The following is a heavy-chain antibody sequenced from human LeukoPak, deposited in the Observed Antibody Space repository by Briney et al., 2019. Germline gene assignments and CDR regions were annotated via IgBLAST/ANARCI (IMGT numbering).Heavy chain of an antibody. CDR2: LAYAGDTT. Sequence: GGSLRLSCAASGFTFSSYAMSWVRQAPGKGLEWLSTLAYAGDTTYYADSVKGRFTISRDNSQNTLYLQMNSLKVEDTALYYCAKSGCSGITCSPDSWGQGTLVTVSS. CDR1: GFTFSSYA. D-gene: IGHD2-2*01. J-gene: IGHJ4*02. CDR3: AKSGCSGITCSPDS. V-gene: IGHV3-23*01.